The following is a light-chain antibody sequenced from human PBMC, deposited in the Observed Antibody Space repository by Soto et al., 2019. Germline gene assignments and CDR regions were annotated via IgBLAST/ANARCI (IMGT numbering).Light chain of an antibody. Sequence: QAVLTQPPSVSGAPGQRVTISCTGSSSNIGADYDVHWYQHLPGTAPKLLIYGDTNRPSGVADRFSGSKSGTTASLAITGLQEEDEAAYYCQSYDSDLSYVVFGGGTKLTVL. CDR3: QSYDSDLSYVV. J-gene: IGLJ2*01. CDR2: GDT. V-gene: IGLV1-40*01. CDR1: SSNIGADYD.